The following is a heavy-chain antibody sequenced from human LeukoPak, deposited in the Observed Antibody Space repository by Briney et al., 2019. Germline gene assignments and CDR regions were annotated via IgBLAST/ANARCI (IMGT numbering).Heavy chain of an antibody. V-gene: IGHV3-7*01. J-gene: IGHJ4*02. CDR1: GFTFSSYW. Sequence: GGSLRLSCAASGFTFSSYWMSWVRQAPGKGLEWVANIKQDGSEKYYVDSVKGRFTISRDNAKNSLYLQMNSLRAEDTAVYYCARALDYGDSEGPLDSWGQGTLVTVSS. CDR2: IKQDGSEK. CDR3: ARALDYGDSEGPLDS. D-gene: IGHD4-17*01.